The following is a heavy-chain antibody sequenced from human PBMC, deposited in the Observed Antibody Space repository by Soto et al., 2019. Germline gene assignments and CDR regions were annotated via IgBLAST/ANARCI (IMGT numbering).Heavy chain of an antibody. CDR2: IIWNTGNT. CDR1: GFTSNDHG. J-gene: IGHJ4*02. D-gene: IGHD3-16*01. V-gene: IGHV3-9*02. Sequence: VQLVESGGGLVQPGKSLRLSCAASGFTSNDHGMHWVRQAPGKGLGWVAGIIWNTGNTGYADSVKGRFTISRDNANNSLYLQMNSLRPDDTALYYCVKVIEPGGAHYWSQGTLITVSS. CDR3: VKVIEPGGAHY.